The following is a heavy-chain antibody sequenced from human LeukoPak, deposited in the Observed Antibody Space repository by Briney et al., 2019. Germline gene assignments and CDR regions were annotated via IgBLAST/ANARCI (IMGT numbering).Heavy chain of an antibody. V-gene: IGHV3-30-3*01. CDR3: ASSNEFYYDTSTYVDY. J-gene: IGHJ4*02. CDR1: GFPFSRYA. Sequence: PGGSLRLSCAASGFPFSRYAVHWVRQAPGKGLEWMALRSHDGGIEDYADSVKGRFTISRDNSRNTLYLQMNSLKPEDTAVYYCASSNEFYYDTSTYVDYWGQGTLVTVSS. CDR2: RSHDGGIE. D-gene: IGHD3-22*01.